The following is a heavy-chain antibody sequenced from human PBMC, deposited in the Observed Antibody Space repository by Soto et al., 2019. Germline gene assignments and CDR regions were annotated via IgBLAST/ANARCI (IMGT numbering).Heavy chain of an antibody. J-gene: IGHJ4*02. CDR3: ARRRVGANAYYFDY. Sequence: PGGSLRLSCAASGFTFSSYAMHWVRQAPGKGLEWVAVIWYDGSNKYYADSVKGRFTISRDNSKNTLYLQMNSLRAEDTAVYYCARRRVGANAYYFDYWGQGTLVTVSS. CDR2: IWYDGSNK. CDR1: GFTFSSYA. D-gene: IGHD1-26*01. V-gene: IGHV3-33*08.